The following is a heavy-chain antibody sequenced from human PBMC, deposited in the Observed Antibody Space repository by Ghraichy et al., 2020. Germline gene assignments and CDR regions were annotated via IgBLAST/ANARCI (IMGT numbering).Heavy chain of an antibody. Sequence: SETLSLTCTVSGGSIDYSYWNWIRQPPGKGLEWIGYIYYSGSTNYNPSLKSRVTISVDTSKNQFSLKLNSVTAADTAIYYCARVTWNTSGWFIDLWGRGTLVTVSS. CDR3: ARVTWNTSGWFIDL. CDR2: IYYSGST. V-gene: IGHV4-59*01. CDR1: GGSIDYSY. D-gene: IGHD6-19*01. J-gene: IGHJ2*01.